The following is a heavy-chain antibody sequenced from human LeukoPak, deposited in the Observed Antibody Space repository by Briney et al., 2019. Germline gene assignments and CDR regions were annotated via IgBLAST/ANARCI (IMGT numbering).Heavy chain of an antibody. J-gene: IGHJ4*02. V-gene: IGHV4-59*08. CDR2: VSYSGST. D-gene: IGHD1-26*01. CDR1: GGSISGYY. CDR3: ADGGSYDY. Sequence: SETLSLTCTVSGGSISGYYCSWIRQPPGKGLEWIGYVSYSGSTNYNPSLKSRVTISVDTSKNQFSLRLSSVTAADTAVYYCADGGSYDYWGQGTLVTVSS.